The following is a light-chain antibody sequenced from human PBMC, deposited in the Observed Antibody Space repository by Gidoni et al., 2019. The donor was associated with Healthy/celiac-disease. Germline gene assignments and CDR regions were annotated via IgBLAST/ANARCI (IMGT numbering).Light chain of an antibody. J-gene: IGKJ1*01. V-gene: IGKV3-11*01. CDR2: DAS. CDR3: QQRSNWRWT. CDR1: QSVSSY. Sequence: EIVLPQSPATLSLSPGERATLSCRASQSVSSYLAWYQQKPGQAPRLLIYDASNRATGIPARFSGSGSGTDFTLTISSLEPEDFAVYYCQQRSNWRWTFGQGTKVKIK.